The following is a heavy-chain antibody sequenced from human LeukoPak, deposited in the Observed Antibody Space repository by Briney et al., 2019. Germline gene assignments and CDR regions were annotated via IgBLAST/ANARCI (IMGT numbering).Heavy chain of an antibody. CDR2: ISYTGST. CDR3: AKSHPAVTTTDWYFDL. Sequence: SETLSLTCSVSGDSFTSDYWSWIRQPPGKGLEWIGYISYTGSTKSNPALKSRVTISGDRSKNQFSLKMTSVTAADTAVYYCAKSHPAVTTTDWYFDLWGRGTLVTVSS. D-gene: IGHD4-17*01. V-gene: IGHV4-59*01. CDR1: GDSFTSDY. J-gene: IGHJ2*01.